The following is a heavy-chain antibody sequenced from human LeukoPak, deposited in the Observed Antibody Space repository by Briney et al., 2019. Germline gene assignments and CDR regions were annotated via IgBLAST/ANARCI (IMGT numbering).Heavy chain of an antibody. CDR3: VRSRDSSGWYPFQH. D-gene: IGHD6-19*01. V-gene: IGHV3-23*01. CDR1: GLTFSSYS. CDR2: ISASGSGT. Sequence: GGSLRLSCAASGLTFSSYSMSWVRQAPGKGLFWVSGISASGSGTYYADSVKGRFTISRDKSKNTLYLQMNSLRAEDTAVYYCVRSRDSSGWYPFQHWGQGTLVTVSP. J-gene: IGHJ1*01.